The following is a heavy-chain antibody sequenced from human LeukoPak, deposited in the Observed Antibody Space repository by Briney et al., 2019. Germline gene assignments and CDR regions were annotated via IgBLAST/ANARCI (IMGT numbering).Heavy chain of an antibody. J-gene: IGHJ5*02. CDR2: ISGSGGST. V-gene: IGHV3-23*01. CDR1: GFTVTSNY. CDR3: ARVLRGDWFDP. Sequence: GGSLRLSCAASGFTVTSNYMSWVRQAPGKGLEWVSAISGSGGSTYYADSVKGRFTISRDNSKNTLYLQMNSLRVEDTALYYCARVLRGDWFDPWGQGTLVTVSS. D-gene: IGHD3-10*01.